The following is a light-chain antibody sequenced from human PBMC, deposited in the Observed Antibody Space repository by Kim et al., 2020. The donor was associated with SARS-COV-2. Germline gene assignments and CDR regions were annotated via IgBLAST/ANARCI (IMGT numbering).Light chain of an antibody. CDR1: SLRSYY. Sequence: VAWGQTVRITCQGDSLRSYYATWYQQKPGQAPILVIYGKNNRPSGIPDRFSGSSAGNTASLTITGTQAGDEADYYCNSRDSNDNVVFGGGTQLTVL. J-gene: IGLJ2*01. V-gene: IGLV3-19*01. CDR3: NSRDSNDNVV. CDR2: GKN.